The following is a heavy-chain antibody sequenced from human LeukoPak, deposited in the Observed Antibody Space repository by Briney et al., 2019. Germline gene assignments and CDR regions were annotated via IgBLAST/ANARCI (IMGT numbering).Heavy chain of an antibody. V-gene: IGHV3-21*01. CDR1: GFTFSNAW. CDR2: ISSSSSYI. Sequence: SGGSPRLSCAASGFTFSNAWMSWVRQAPGKGLEWVSSISSSSSYIYYADSVKGRFTISRDNAKNSLYLQMNSLRAEDTAVYYCASGTGTSIDYWGQGTLVTVSS. CDR3: ASGTGTSIDY. D-gene: IGHD1-14*01. J-gene: IGHJ4*02.